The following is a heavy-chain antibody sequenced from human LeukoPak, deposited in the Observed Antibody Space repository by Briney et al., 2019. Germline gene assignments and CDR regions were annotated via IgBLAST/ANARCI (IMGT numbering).Heavy chain of an antibody. CDR1: GFTFSSSW. CDR3: ARVQYYGSGCYYNWFDP. D-gene: IGHD3-10*01. J-gene: IGHJ5*02. Sequence: GGSLRLSCAASGFTFSSSWMHWVRQAPGKGLVWVSRINSDGSSTTYADSVKGRFTISRDNAKNTLYLQMNSLRAEDTAVYYCARVQYYGSGCYYNWFDPWGQGTLVTVSS. CDR2: INSDGSST. V-gene: IGHV3-74*01.